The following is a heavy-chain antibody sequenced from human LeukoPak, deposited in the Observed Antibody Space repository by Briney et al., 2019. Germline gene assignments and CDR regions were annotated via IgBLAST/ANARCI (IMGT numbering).Heavy chain of an antibody. Sequence: GGSLRLSCAASGFTFTRYWMHWVRQAPGKGLVWVSRINTDGSSTAYADSVKGRFTISRDNAKNTLYLQMNSLRAEDTAVYYCAKDSIAAAGNWGQGTLVTVSS. J-gene: IGHJ4*02. V-gene: IGHV3-74*01. CDR2: INTDGSST. D-gene: IGHD6-13*01. CDR1: GFTFTRYW. CDR3: AKDSIAAAGN.